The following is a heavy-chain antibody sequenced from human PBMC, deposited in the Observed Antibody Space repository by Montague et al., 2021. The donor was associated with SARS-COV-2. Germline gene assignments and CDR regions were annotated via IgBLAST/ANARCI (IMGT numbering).Heavy chain of an antibody. CDR1: GVSVTDYY. CDR3: VRRPHYDGLNGPPDF. Sequence: SETLSLTCTVSGVSVTDYYWSWIRQPPGKGLEWVGDVLCNKGTNFNPSLKSRVAISVDTSKNQFSLRLTSVTAAGTAFYYCVRRPHYDGLNGPPDFWGQGTLVTVSS. J-gene: IGHJ4*02. V-gene: IGHV4-59*08. CDR2: VLCNKGT. D-gene: IGHD3-9*01.